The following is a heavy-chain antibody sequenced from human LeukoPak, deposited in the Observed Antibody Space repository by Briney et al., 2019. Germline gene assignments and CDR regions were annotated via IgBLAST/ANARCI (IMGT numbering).Heavy chain of an antibody. CDR2: INHSGST. J-gene: IGHJ4*02. Sequence: SETLSLTCAVYGGSFSGYYWSWIRQPPGKGLEWIGEINHSGSTNYNPSLKSRVTISVDTSKNQFSPKLSSVTAADTAVYYCARGLRKGYPFDYWGQGTLVTVSS. CDR3: ARGLRKGYPFDY. D-gene: IGHD5-12*01. CDR1: GGSFSGYY. V-gene: IGHV4-34*01.